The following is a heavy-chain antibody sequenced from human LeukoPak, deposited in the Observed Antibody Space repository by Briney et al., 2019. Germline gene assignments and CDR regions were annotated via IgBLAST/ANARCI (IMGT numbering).Heavy chain of an antibody. Sequence: ASVKVSCKASGYTFTSYAMHWVRQAPGQRLEWMGWINAGNGNTKYSQKFQGRVTITRDTSASTAYMELSSLRSEDTAVHYCARVSSGWYYFDYWGQGTLVTVSS. J-gene: IGHJ4*02. CDR3: ARVSSGWYYFDY. V-gene: IGHV1-3*01. CDR1: GYTFTSYA. D-gene: IGHD6-19*01. CDR2: INAGNGNT.